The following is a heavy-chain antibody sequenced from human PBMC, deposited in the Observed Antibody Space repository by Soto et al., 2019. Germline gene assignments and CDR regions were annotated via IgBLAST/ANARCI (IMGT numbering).Heavy chain of an antibody. D-gene: IGHD3-10*01. V-gene: IGHV3-23*01. J-gene: IGHJ4*02. CDR2: ISGSGGST. Sequence: GGSLRLSCAASGFTFSSFAMSWVRQAPGKGLDWVSAISGSGGSTYSADSVKGRFTISRDNSKNTLYLQMNSLRAEDAAIYYCAKASGESYPGSRVFDYWCQGTRVTVSS. CDR1: GFTFSSFA. CDR3: AKASGESYPGSRVFDY.